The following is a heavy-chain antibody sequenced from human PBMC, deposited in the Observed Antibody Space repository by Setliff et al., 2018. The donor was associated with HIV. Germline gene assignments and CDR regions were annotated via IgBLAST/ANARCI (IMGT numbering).Heavy chain of an antibody. CDR2: VSYDGSNE. J-gene: IGHJ5*02. D-gene: IGHD2-15*01. CDR3: ARDKVVAGTWWFDP. V-gene: IGHV3-30*19. Sequence: GGSLRLSCAASGFTFSSYGMHWVRQAPGKGLEWVAVVSYDGSNEYYPDSVKGRFTISRDNSKNTLYLQMDSLRADDTAVYYCARDKVVAGTWWFDPWGQGTLVTVSS. CDR1: GFTFSSYG.